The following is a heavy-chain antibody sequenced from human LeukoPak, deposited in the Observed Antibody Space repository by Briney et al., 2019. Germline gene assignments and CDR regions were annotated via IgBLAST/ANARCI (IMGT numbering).Heavy chain of an antibody. CDR3: ARDDGYSAYD. J-gene: IGHJ4*02. Sequence: GGALRLSCAASGFTFRSYWMHWVRQGPGKGLVWVSRINNDGSATTYADSVKGRFTISRDTAKNTLFLQMNSLRAEDTAVYFFARDDGYSAYDWGQGTLVTVSS. CDR1: GFTFRSYW. CDR2: INNDGSAT. D-gene: IGHD5-12*01. V-gene: IGHV3-74*01.